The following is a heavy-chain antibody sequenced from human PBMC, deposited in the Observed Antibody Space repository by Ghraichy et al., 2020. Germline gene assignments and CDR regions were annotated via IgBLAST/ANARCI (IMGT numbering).Heavy chain of an antibody. CDR3: AKIRNQALDS. D-gene: IGHD1-14*01. CDR2: ISYDGIT. CDR1: GDSISTNY. J-gene: IGHJ4*02. V-gene: IGHV4-59*01. Sequence: SQTLSLTCIVSGDSISTNYWSWIRQPPGKGLEWIGYISYDGITNYHPSLKSRVTISKDTPQNQFFLNLTSVTAADTAIYYCAKIRNQALDSWGQGTLVTVSS.